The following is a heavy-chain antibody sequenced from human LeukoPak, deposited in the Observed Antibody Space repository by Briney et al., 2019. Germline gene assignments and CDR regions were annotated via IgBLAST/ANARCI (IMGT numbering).Heavy chain of an antibody. CDR3: ARAFWTFYYYGMDV. V-gene: IGHV3-74*01. CDR2: ITSDGSST. J-gene: IGHJ6*01. D-gene: IGHD3/OR15-3a*01. CDR1: GFTFSSYW. Sequence: GGSLRLSCAASGFTFSSYWMHWVRRAPGKGLVWVSRITSDGSSTSYADSVKGRFTISRDNAKNTVYLQMNSLRAEDTAIYYCARAFWTFYYYGMDVWGQGTTVTVSS.